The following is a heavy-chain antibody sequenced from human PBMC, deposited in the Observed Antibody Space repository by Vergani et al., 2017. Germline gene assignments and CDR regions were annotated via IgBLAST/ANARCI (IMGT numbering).Heavy chain of an antibody. CDR3: ARMGGYDEGDAFRIGYFDS. CDR2: IYYSGST. J-gene: IGHJ4*02. CDR1: GGSISSSSYY. V-gene: IGHV4-39*01. Sequence: VQLVESGPGLVKPSETLSLTCTVSGGSISSSSYYWGWIRQPPGKGLEWIGSIYYSGSTYYNPSLKSRVTISVDTSKNQFSLKLSFVTAADTAVYYCARMGGYDEGDAFRIGYFDSWGPGILVTVSS. D-gene: IGHD2-15*01.